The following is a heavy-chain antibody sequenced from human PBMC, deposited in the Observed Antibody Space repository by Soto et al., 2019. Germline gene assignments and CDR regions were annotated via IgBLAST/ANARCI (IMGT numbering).Heavy chain of an antibody. CDR2: IYYSGST. D-gene: IGHD3-22*01. V-gene: IGHV4-31*03. CDR3: ARDSRESSGYYYGPLDY. Sequence: QVQLQESGPGLVKPSQTLSLTCTVSGGSISSGGYYWSWIRQHSGKGLEWIGYIYYSGSTYYNPSLKSRVTISVDTSKNQFSLKLSSVTAADTAVYYCARDSRESSGYYYGPLDYWGQGTLVTVSS. CDR1: GGSISSGGYY. J-gene: IGHJ4*02.